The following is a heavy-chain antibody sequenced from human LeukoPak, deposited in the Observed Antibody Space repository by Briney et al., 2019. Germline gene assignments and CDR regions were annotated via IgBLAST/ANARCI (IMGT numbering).Heavy chain of an antibody. V-gene: IGHV1-18*04. Sequence: GASVKVSCTASGYTFSIYNMHWVRQAPGQGLEWMGWISSYDGNTKSVEKLQGRVTMTTDTSTSTAYMELRSLRSDDTAVYYCARDAYGSGKGYFDYWGQGTLVTVSS. J-gene: IGHJ4*02. D-gene: IGHD3-10*01. CDR3: ARDAYGSGKGYFDY. CDR2: ISSYDGNT. CDR1: GYTFSIYN.